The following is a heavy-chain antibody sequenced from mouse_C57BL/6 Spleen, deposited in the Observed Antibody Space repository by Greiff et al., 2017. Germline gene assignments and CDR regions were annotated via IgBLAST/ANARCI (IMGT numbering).Heavy chain of an antibody. CDR2: IYPGDGDT. Sequence: VQVVESGAELVKPGASVKISCKASGYAFSSYWMNWVKQRPGKGLEWIGQIYPGDGDTNYNGKFKGKATLTADKSSSTAYMQLSSLTSEDSAVYFCARSGYYGSGAYWGQGTLVTVSA. CDR3: ARSGYYGSGAY. J-gene: IGHJ3*01. CDR1: GYAFSSYW. V-gene: IGHV1-80*01. D-gene: IGHD1-1*01.